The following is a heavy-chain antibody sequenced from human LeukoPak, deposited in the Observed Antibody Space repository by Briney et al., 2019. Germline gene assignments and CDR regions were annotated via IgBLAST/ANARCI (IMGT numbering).Heavy chain of an antibody. CDR2: ISSSSSYI. CDR3: ARYCSSTSCRHFDY. V-gene: IGHV3-21*01. CDR1: GFTFSSYS. Sequence: GGSLRLSCAASGFTFSSYSMNWVRQAPGKGLEWVSSISSSSSYIYYADSVKGRFTISRDNSKNTLYLQMNSPRAEDTAVYYCARYCSSTSCRHFDYWGQGTLVTVSS. D-gene: IGHD2-2*01. J-gene: IGHJ4*02.